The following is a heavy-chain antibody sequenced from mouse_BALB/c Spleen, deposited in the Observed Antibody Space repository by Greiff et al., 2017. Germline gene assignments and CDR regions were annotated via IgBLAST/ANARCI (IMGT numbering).Heavy chain of an antibody. J-gene: IGHJ4*01. V-gene: IGHV5-12-1*01. Sequence: EVMLVESGGGLVKPGGSLKLSCAASGFAFSSYDMSWVRQTPEKRLEWVAYISSGGGSTYYPDTVKGRFTISRDNAKNTLYLQMSSLKSEDTAMYYCASLRLNYYAMDYWGQGTSVTVSS. CDR1: GFAFSSYD. CDR2: ISSGGGST. CDR3: ASLRLNYYAMDY. D-gene: IGHD1-2*01.